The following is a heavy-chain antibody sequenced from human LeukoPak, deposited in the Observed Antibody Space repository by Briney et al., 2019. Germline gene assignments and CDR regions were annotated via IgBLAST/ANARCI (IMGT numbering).Heavy chain of an antibody. Sequence: SETLSLTCAVSGGSISSYYWSWIRQPPGKGLEWIGYIYYSGSTNYNPSLKSRVTISVDTSKNQFSLKLSSVTAADTAVYYCARATYYYDSSGYYRRGAFDYWGQGTLVTVSS. CDR3: ARATYYYDSSGYYRRGAFDY. CDR1: GGSISSYY. D-gene: IGHD3-22*01. J-gene: IGHJ4*02. V-gene: IGHV4-59*01. CDR2: IYYSGST.